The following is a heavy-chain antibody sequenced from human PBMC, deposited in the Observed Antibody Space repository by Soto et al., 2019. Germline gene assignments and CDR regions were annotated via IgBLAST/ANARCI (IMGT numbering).Heavy chain of an antibody. CDR1: GGSISSGGYY. CDR2: IYYSGST. V-gene: IGHV4-31*03. D-gene: IGHD3-10*01. Sequence: QVQLRESGPGLVKPSQTLSLTCTVSGGSISSGGYYWSWIRQHPGKGLEWIGYIYYSGSTYYNPSLESRVTISVDTSKNQFSLKLTSVTAADTALYYCARGSSYYNLNYWGQGTLVTVSS. CDR3: ARGSSYYNLNY. J-gene: IGHJ4*02.